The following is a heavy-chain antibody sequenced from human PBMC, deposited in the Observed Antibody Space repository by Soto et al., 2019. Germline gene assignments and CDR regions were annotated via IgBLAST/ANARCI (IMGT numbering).Heavy chain of an antibody. CDR2: IIPIFGTT. CDR1: GGTFSNYA. J-gene: IGHJ4*02. D-gene: IGHD6-13*01. Sequence: QVQLVQSGAEVKKPGSSVKVSCKASGGTFSNYAISWVRQAPGQGLEWMGGIIPIFGTTNYAQRFQGRVTITADESTSTAYMELSSLRSEDTGVYYCARVSSSWYKDYFDYWGQGTLVTVSS. CDR3: ARVSSSWYKDYFDY. V-gene: IGHV1-69*12.